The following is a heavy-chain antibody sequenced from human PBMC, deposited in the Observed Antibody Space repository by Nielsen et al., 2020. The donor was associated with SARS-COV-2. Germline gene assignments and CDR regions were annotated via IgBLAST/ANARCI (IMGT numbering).Heavy chain of an antibody. J-gene: IGHJ2*01. CDR1: GFTFSSYS. CDR2: ISSSSSYI. V-gene: IGHV3-21*04. Sequence: GGSLRLSCAASGFTFSSYSMNWVRQAPGKGLEWVSSISSSSSYIYYADSVKGRFTISRDNAKNSLYLQMNSLRAEDTALYYCAKAFFDRNWYFDLWGCGTLVTVSS. CDR3: AKAFFDRNWYFDL.